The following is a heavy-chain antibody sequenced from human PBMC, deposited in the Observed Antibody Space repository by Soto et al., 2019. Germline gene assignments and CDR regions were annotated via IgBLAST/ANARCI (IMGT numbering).Heavy chain of an antibody. CDR1: GFTFSSYA. D-gene: IGHD2-2*01. J-gene: IGHJ4*02. Sequence: GGSLRLSCAASGFTFSSYAMHWVRQAPGKGLEYVSAISSNGGSTYYANSVKGRFTISRDNSKNTLYLQMGSLRAEAMAVYYCARDLLSTVVPAAMDFDYWGQGTLVTVSS. CDR3: ARDLLSTVVPAAMDFDY. V-gene: IGHV3-64*01. CDR2: ISSNGGST.